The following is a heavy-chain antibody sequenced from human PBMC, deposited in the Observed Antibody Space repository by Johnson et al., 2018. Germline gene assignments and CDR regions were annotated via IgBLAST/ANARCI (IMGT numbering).Heavy chain of an antibody. V-gene: IGHV3-23*04. CDR3: ASSYCVIDCHFHDAFDV. CDR1: GFTFSTYA. CDR2: IDPSGGST. D-gene: IGHD2-21*01. Sequence: VQLVQSGGGFVQPGGSLRLSCAASGFTFSTYAMSWVRQTPTKGLEWVSAIDPSGGSTSYADSVKGRYTISRDNSKSTLFLQMNSLRPDDPAVDYWASSYCVIDCHFHDAFDVWGPGTMVTVSS. J-gene: IGHJ3*01.